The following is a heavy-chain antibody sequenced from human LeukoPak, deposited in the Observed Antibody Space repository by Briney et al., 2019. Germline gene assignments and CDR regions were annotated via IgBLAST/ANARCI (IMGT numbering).Heavy chain of an antibody. CDR2: ISSSSSTI. V-gene: IGHV3-48*02. CDR3: AREGIQLWLRDFDY. D-gene: IGHD5-18*01. Sequence: PGGSLRLSCAASGFTFSSYSMNWVRQAPGKELEWVSYISSSSSTIYYADSVKGRFTISRDNAKNSLYLQMNSLRDEDTAVYYCAREGIQLWLRDFDYWGQGTLVTVSS. J-gene: IGHJ4*02. CDR1: GFTFSSYS.